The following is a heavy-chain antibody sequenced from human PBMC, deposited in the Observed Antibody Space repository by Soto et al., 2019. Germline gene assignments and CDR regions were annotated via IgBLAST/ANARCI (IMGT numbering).Heavy chain of an antibody. D-gene: IGHD5-18*01. CDR1: GFTFSKYW. CDR2: INLDGSFS. V-gene: IGHV3-74*01. CDR3: VREYSSGYYYFYAMDV. Sequence: PGGSLRLSCAASGFTFSKYWMHWVRQAPGKGLVWVSRINLDGSFSTYADSVKGRFTMSRDNAKNTLYLQMNSLRAEDTAVYYCVREYSSGYYYFYAMDVWGQGTTVTVS. J-gene: IGHJ6*02.